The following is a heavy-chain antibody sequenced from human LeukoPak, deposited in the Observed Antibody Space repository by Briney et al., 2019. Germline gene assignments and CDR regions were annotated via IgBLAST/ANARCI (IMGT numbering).Heavy chain of an antibody. Sequence: ASVKVSCKASGYTFTSYYMHWVRQAPGQGLEWMGIINPSGGSTSYAQKFQGRVTMTRDMSTSTVYMELSSLRSEDTAVYHCARVGEAGSFDYWGQGTLVTVSS. CDR3: ARVGEAGSFDY. CDR1: GYTFTSYY. J-gene: IGHJ4*02. CDR2: INPSGGST. V-gene: IGHV1-46*01. D-gene: IGHD3-10*01.